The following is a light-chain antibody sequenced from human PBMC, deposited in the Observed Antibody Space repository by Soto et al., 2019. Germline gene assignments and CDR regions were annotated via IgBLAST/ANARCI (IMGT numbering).Light chain of an antibody. V-gene: IGKV1-9*01. CDR2: AAS. CDR1: QGINTF. Sequence: DIQMTQSPSTLSASVGDRVTITCRASQGINTFLAWYQQKPGKAPKLLIYAASTLQSGVPSRFSGSGSGTDFTLTISSLQHEDVATYYGQQYNSYSWTFGHGTKVDIK. J-gene: IGKJ1*01. CDR3: QQYNSYSWT.